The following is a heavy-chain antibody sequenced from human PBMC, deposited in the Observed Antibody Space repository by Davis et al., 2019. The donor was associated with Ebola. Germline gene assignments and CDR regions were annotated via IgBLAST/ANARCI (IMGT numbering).Heavy chain of an antibody. CDR1: GFTFPSYW. V-gene: IGHV3-74*01. CDR2: INSDGSST. Sequence: HTGGSLRPSCAPLGFTFPSYWTPWVRQAPGKGLMWVSRINSDGSSTSYADSVKGRFTISRDNAKNTLYLQMNSLRAEDTAVYYCAREKVDGDYWFDPWGQGTLVTVSS. CDR3: AREKVDGDYWFDP. J-gene: IGHJ5*02. D-gene: IGHD4-17*01.